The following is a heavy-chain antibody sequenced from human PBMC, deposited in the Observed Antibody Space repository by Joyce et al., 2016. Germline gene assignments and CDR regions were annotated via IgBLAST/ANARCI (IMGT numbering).Heavy chain of an antibody. Sequence: EVQLVESGGGLVQPGGSLRLSWAASGFIFSNYTMKWVRQGPWKGLEWVSHISRSSRTIYYADSVKGRFTISRDNTKNSLYLQMNSLRAEDTAVYYCARKKYYGSGSYYKYYYYAMDVWGQGTTVTVSS. CDR1: GFIFSNYT. V-gene: IGHV3-48*04. J-gene: IGHJ6*02. CDR3: ARKKYYGSGSYYKYYYYAMDV. CDR2: ISRSSRTI. D-gene: IGHD3-10*01.